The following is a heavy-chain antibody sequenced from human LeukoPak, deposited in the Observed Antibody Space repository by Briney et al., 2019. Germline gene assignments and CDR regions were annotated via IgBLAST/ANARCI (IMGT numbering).Heavy chain of an antibody. D-gene: IGHD3-16*02. Sequence: GGSLRLSCAASGFTFSSYAMSWVRQAPGKGLEGVSAISGSGGSTYYADSVKGRFTISRDNSKNTLYLQMNSLRAEDTAVYYCAKSYDYIWGSYRPQDTYYFDYWGQGTLVTVSS. CDR3: AKSYDYIWGSYRPQDTYYFDY. CDR2: ISGSGGST. CDR1: GFTFSSYA. V-gene: IGHV3-23*01. J-gene: IGHJ4*02.